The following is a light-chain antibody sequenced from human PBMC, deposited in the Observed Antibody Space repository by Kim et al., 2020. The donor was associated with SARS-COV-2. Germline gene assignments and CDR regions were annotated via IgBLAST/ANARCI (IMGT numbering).Light chain of an antibody. J-gene: IGLJ2*01. V-gene: IGLV3-1*01. Sequence: SVSPGQTASITCSGDKLGDKYACWYQQKPGQSPVLVIYQDSKRPSGIPERFSGSNSGTTATLTISGTQAMDEADYYCQAWDSSTVVFGGGTQLTVL. CDR2: QDS. CDR3: QAWDSSTVV. CDR1: KLGDKY.